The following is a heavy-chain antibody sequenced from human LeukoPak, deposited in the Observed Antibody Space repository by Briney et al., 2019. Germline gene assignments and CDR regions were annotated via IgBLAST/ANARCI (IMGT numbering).Heavy chain of an antibody. V-gene: IGHV3-30-3*02. CDR2: ISYDGSNK. J-gene: IGHJ4*02. CDR3: AKFLAGVAVAGTDFDY. D-gene: IGHD6-19*01. Sequence: GGSLRLSCAASGFTFSSYAMSWVRQAPGKGLEWVAVISYDGSNKYYADSVKGRFTISRDNSKNTLYLQMNSLRAEDTAVYYCAKFLAGVAVAGTDFDYWGQGTLVAVSS. CDR1: GFTFSSYA.